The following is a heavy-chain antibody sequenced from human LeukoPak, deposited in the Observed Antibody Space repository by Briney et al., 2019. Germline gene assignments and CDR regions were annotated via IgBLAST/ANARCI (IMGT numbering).Heavy chain of an antibody. CDR2: ISSSEGA. CDR3: ARRLSLITGTNYQDYMDV. V-gene: IGHV4-4*08. CDR1: GGSISKNY. Sequence: PSETLSLACVVSGGSISKNYWSWIRQAPEKGLEWIGYISSSEGAEYNPSLQTRVTISVDTSKNQFSLKLSSVTAADTAVYYCARRLSLITGTNYQDYMDVWGKGTTVTVSS. J-gene: IGHJ6*03. D-gene: IGHD1-7*01.